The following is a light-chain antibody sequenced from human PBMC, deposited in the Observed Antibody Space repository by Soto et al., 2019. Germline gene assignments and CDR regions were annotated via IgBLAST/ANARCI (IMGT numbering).Light chain of an antibody. CDR2: ASS. CDR3: LQDYNYPRT. Sequence: IQMTQSPSSLSASVGDRITITCRASQDIRNDLGWFQQKPGKAPKLLIYASSSLQSGVPSRFSGSGSGTDFTLTISSLQPEDFATYYCLQDYNYPRTFGQGTKVEIK. J-gene: IGKJ1*01. CDR1: QDIRND. V-gene: IGKV1-6*02.